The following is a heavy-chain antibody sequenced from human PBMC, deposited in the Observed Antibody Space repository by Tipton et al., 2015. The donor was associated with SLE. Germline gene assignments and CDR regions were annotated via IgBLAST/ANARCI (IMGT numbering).Heavy chain of an antibody. J-gene: IGHJ2*01. Sequence: SLRLSCAASGFTFNTYSMNWVRQAPGKGLEWVSYISSSGSNIYYADSVKGRFTISRNTAKNSLFLQMNSLRAEDTAVYYCARGLRSLVYWYFDLWGRGTLVTVSS. CDR3: ARGLRSLVYWYFDL. CDR2: ISSSGSNI. CDR1: GFTFNTYS. V-gene: IGHV3-48*01. D-gene: IGHD4-17*01.